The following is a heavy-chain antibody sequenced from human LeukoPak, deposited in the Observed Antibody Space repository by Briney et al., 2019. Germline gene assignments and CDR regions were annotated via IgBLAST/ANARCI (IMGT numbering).Heavy chain of an antibody. Sequence: GGSLRLSCAVSGFTVSNNYMTWVRQAPGKGLEWVSIIYSGGNTYYADSVKGRFTISRDNSKNILCLQMNSLRAEDTAVYYCARDVRYTSGQVGYWGQGTLVTVSS. CDR1: GFTVSNNY. V-gene: IGHV3-53*01. CDR2: IYSGGNT. D-gene: IGHD6-19*01. CDR3: ARDVRYTSGQVGY. J-gene: IGHJ4*02.